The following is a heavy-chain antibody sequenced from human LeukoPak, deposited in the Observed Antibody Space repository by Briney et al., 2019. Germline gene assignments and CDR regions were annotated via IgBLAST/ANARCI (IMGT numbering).Heavy chain of an antibody. CDR1: GGSLINTNW. V-gene: IGHV4-4*02. Sequence: PSGTLSLTCGVSGGSLINTNWWTWARQPPGKGLEWIGEFHLDGRTNYNPSLESRLTMSVDVSENQVSLKLTSVTAADTAVYYCARARFEGGGGSSSWYAFDIWGQGTIVSVS. CDR3: ARARFEGGGGSSSWYAFDI. D-gene: IGHD6-13*01. J-gene: IGHJ3*02. CDR2: FHLDGRT.